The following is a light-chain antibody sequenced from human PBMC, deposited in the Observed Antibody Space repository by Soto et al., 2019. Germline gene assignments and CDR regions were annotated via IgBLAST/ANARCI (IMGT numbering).Light chain of an antibody. CDR1: SSDVGGYNY. J-gene: IGLJ1*01. V-gene: IGLV2-14*03. CDR2: DVS. CDR3: SSYAASSTYV. Sequence: QSALTQPASVSGSPGQSITISCTGTSSDVGGYNYVSWYQHHPGKAPKLMIFDVSNRPSGVSNRFSGSKSGNMASLTISGLQAEDEADYYCSSYAASSTYVFATGTKAPS.